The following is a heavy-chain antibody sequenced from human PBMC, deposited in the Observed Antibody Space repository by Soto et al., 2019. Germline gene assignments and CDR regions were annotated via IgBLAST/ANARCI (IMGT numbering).Heavy chain of an antibody. D-gene: IGHD2-2*02. CDR1: GFTFSTYE. V-gene: IGHV3-48*03. J-gene: IGHJ2*01. CDR2: IGSSGGPI. CDR3: ARGNSCTTASCYTGWFFDL. Sequence: PGGSLRLSCAASGFTFSTYEMNWVRQAPGKGPEWVSYIGSSGGPIYYADSVMGRFTISRDNAKNSVYLQMNTLRAEDTAVYYCARGNSCTTASCYTGWFFDLWGRGTLVTVSS.